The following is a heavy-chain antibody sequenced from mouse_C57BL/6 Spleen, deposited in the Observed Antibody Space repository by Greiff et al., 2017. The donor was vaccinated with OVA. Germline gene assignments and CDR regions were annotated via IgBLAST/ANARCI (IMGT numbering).Heavy chain of an antibody. Sequence: QVQLQQSGPELVKPGASVKISCKASGYAFSSSWMNWVKQRPGKGLEWIGYINPSSGYTKYNQKFKDKATLTADKSSSTAYMQLSSLTYEDSAVYYCARGDSLFDYWGQGTTLTVSS. CDR1: GYAFSSSW. J-gene: IGHJ2*01. CDR3: ARGDSLFDY. V-gene: IGHV1-7*01. CDR2: INPSSGYT.